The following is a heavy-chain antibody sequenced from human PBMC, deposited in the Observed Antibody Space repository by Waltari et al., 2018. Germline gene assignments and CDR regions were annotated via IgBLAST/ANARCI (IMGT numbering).Heavy chain of an antibody. J-gene: IGHJ4*02. Sequence: LVQSGAEVMQPGASVTVSCKVSRAALPEHSIHGVRQAPGQGLEWMGWINPNGGSTHYAQRYRGRITMTWDTSMTTSYMGLSGLRSDDTAVYYCAREYCGGDCRLFDFWGQGTLVTVSS. D-gene: IGHD2-21*02. CDR3: AREYCGGDCRLFDF. V-gene: IGHV1-2*02. CDR2: INPNGGST. CDR1: RAALPEHS.